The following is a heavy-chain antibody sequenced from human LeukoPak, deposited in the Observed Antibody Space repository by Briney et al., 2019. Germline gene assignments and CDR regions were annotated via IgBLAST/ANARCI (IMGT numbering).Heavy chain of an antibody. D-gene: IGHD6-19*01. CDR1: AYTFTGYY. CDR2: INPDSGGT. J-gene: IGHJ4*02. Sequence: AAVKVSCKASAYTFTGYYMHWVRQAPGQGLEWMGWINPDSGGTNYAQKFQGRVTMTRDTSISTAYMEVSRLRSDDTAVYYCAREGSGWYGNFDYWGQGTLVTVSS. V-gene: IGHV1-2*02. CDR3: AREGSGWYGNFDY.